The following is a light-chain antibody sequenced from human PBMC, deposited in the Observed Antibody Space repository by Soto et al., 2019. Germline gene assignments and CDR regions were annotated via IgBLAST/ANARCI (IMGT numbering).Light chain of an antibody. CDR1: SSDVGGYDY. V-gene: IGLV2-14*03. J-gene: IGLJ1*01. Sequence: QSVLTQPASVSGSPGQSITISCTGTSSDVGGYDYASWYQQHPGKAPKLMIYDVSNRPSGVSNRFSGSKSANTASLTISGLQAEDEAEYYCSSYTSISTLVFGTGTKLTVL. CDR2: DVS. CDR3: SSYTSISTLV.